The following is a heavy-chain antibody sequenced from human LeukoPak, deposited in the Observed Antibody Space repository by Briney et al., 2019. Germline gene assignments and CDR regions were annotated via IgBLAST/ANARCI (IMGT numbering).Heavy chain of an antibody. CDR1: GYTFTSYY. V-gene: IGHV1-46*01. J-gene: IGHJ4*02. Sequence: ASVKVSCKASGYTFTSYYMHWVRQAPGQGLEWMGIINPSGGSTSYAQKFQGRVTMTRDMSTSTVYMELSSLRSEDTAVYYCARDLRGVGGVVITTDYWGQGTLVTVSS. CDR3: ARDLRGVGGVVITTDY. D-gene: IGHD3-3*01. CDR2: INPSGGST.